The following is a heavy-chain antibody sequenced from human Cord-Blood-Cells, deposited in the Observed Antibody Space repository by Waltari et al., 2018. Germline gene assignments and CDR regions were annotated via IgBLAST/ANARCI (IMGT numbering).Heavy chain of an antibody. D-gene: IGHD3-3*01. CDR3: ARESYDFWSGYYYYYYYYMDV. CDR1: GFTFSSYS. V-gene: IGHV3-48*02. J-gene: IGHJ6*03. Sequence: EVQLVESGGGLVQPGGSLRLSCAASGFTFSSYSMNWVRQAPGNGLEWVSYISSSSSTIYYADSVKGRFTISRDNAKNSLYLQMNSLRDEDTAVYYCARESYDFWSGYYYYYYYYMDVWGKGTTVTVSS. CDR2: ISSSSSTI.